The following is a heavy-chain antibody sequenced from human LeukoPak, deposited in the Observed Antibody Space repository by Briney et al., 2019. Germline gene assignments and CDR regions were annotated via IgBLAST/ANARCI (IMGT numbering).Heavy chain of an antibody. Sequence: GASVKVSCKASGGTFSSYAISWVRQAPGQGLEWMGGIIPIFGTANYAQKFQGRVTVTADESTSTAYMELSRLRSEDTAVYYCARGRRDGRFYYYYYMDVWGKGTTVTVSS. CDR2: IIPIFGTA. V-gene: IGHV1-69*13. D-gene: IGHD5-24*01. CDR3: ARGRRDGRFYYYYYMDV. J-gene: IGHJ6*03. CDR1: GGTFSSYA.